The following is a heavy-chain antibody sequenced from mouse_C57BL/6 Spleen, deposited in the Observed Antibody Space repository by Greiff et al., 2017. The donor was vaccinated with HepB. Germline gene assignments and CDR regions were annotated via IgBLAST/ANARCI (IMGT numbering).Heavy chain of an antibody. CDR3: ARSRYIDS. CDR2: IDPSDSYT. CDR1: GYTFTSYW. J-gene: IGHJ2*01. V-gene: IGHV1-50*01. Sequence: VQLQQPGAELVKPGASVKLSCKASGYTFTSYWMQWVKQRPGQGLEWIGEIDPSDSYTNYNQKFKGKATLTVDTSSSTAYMQRSSLTSEDSAVYYCARSRYIDSWGQGTTLTVSS.